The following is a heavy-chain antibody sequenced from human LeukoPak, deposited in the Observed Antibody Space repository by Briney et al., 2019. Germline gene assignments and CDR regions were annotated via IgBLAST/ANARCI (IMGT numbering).Heavy chain of an antibody. Sequence: GGSLRLSCAASGFTFSDYYMSWIRQAPGKGLEWVSYIKSSSGPKYYVDSVRGRFTISRDNAKNSLYLQMNSLRAEDTAAYYCARAALDSRNYYYGLDVWGQGTTVTVSS. CDR3: ARAALDSRNYYYGLDV. CDR2: IKSSSGPK. V-gene: IGHV3-11*01. J-gene: IGHJ6*02. D-gene: IGHD1-14*01. CDR1: GFTFSDYY.